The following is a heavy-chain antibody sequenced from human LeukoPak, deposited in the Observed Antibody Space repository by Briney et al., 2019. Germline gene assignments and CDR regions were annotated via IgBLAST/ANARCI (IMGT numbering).Heavy chain of an antibody. D-gene: IGHD3-10*01. Sequence: ASVKVSCKASGYTFTGYYMHWVRQAPGQGLEWMGWINPNSGGTNYAQKFQGRVTMTRDTSISTAYMELSRLRSDDTAVYYCARDSYYGSGSYQTSGYFDYWGQGTLVTVSS. CDR1: GYTFTGYY. CDR3: ARDSYYGSGSYQTSGYFDY. V-gene: IGHV1-2*02. J-gene: IGHJ4*02. CDR2: INPNSGGT.